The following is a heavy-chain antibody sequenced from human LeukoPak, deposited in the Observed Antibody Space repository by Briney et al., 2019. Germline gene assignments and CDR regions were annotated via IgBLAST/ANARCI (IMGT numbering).Heavy chain of an antibody. D-gene: IGHD3-10*01. J-gene: IGHJ4*02. Sequence: GASVKVSCKASGYTFTSYGISWVRQAPGQGLEWMGWISAYNGNTNYAQKLQGRVTMTTDTSTSTAYMELRSLRSDDTAVYYCARHGSGSYFVGYFDYWGQGTLVTVSS. CDR2: ISAYNGNT. CDR1: GYTFTSYG. CDR3: ARHGSGSYFVGYFDY. V-gene: IGHV1-18*01.